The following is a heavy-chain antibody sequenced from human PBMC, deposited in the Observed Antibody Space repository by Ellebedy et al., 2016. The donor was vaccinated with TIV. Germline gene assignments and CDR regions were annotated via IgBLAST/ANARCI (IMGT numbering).Heavy chain of an antibody. J-gene: IGHJ4*02. D-gene: IGHD5-24*01. CDR2: ISASSDGI. V-gene: IGHV3-23*01. Sequence: PGGSLRLSCAASGFNFTSYSMNWVRQAPGKGLEWVSAISASSDGIYYADSVKGRFTISRDNSKNTLYLQMDSLRAEDTAIYYCAKVQGRDIGYYFDYWGQGTLVTVSS. CDR1: GFNFTSYS. CDR3: AKVQGRDIGYYFDY.